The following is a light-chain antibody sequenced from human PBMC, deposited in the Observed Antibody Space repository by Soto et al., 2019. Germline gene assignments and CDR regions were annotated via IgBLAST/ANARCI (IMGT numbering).Light chain of an antibody. CDR1: SSDIGYYNF. Sequence: QSSLTQPPSASGSPGQSVTISCTGTSSDIGYYNFVSWYQQHPGKAPKLIIYEVNTRPSGVPDRFSGSKSGSTASLTVSGLQAEDEADYYCSSYTSGTTLYVFGTGTKLTVL. CDR3: SSYTSGTTLYV. CDR2: EVN. J-gene: IGLJ1*01. V-gene: IGLV2-8*01.